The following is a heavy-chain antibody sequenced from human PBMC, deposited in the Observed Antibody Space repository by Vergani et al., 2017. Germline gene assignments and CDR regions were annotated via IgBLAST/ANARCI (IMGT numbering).Heavy chain of an antibody. D-gene: IGHD2-15*01. CDR3: ARGVDCSGGSCYSALINWFDP. J-gene: IGHJ5*02. V-gene: IGHV4-61*01. CDR2: IYYSGST. CDR1: GGSVSSGSYY. Sequence: QVQLQESGPGLVKPSETLSLTCTVSGGSVSSGSYYWSWIRQPPGKGLEWIGYIYYSGSTNYNPCLKSRVTISVDTSKNQFSLKLSSVTAADTAVYYCARGVDCSGGSCYSALINWFDPWGQGTLVTVSS.